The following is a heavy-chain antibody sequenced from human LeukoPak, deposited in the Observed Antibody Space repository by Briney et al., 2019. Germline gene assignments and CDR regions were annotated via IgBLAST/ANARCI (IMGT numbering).Heavy chain of an antibody. J-gene: IGHJ4*02. D-gene: IGHD5-18*01. Sequence: PSETLSLTCTVSGGSISSSSYYWGWIRQPPGKGLEWIGSIYYSGSTYYNPSLKSRVTISVDTSKNQFSLKLSSVTAADTAVYYCASGVYSYGFFDYWGQGTLVTVSS. CDR3: ASGVYSYGFFDY. V-gene: IGHV4-39*01. CDR2: IYYSGST. CDR1: GGSISSSSYY.